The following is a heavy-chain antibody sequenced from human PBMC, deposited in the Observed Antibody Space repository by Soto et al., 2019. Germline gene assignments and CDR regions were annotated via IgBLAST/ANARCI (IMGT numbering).Heavy chain of an antibody. CDR3: AHRIKAGEAVGSPIFDF. CDR1: GFSLSTRGGC. CDR2: PYWSDTK. D-gene: IGHD6-13*01. Sequence: QITLKASGPTLVKPTQPLTLTCTFSGFSLSTRGGCVGWIRQPPGKALEWLALPYWSDTKYYSPSLKSRLTIAKDTSNNQVVLTMTDVDPVDTGTYYCAHRIKAGEAVGSPIFDFWGQGALVTVSS. J-gene: IGHJ4*02. V-gene: IGHV2-5*01.